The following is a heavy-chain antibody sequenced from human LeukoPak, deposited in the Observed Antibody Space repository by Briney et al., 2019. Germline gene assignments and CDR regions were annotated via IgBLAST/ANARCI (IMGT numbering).Heavy chain of an antibody. CDR1: GASISSSY. J-gene: IGHJ4*02. CDR3: ARGYFDNAGYSNPFDI. CDR2: IYYSGNT. V-gene: IGHV4-59*01. D-gene: IGHD3-22*01. Sequence: SETLSLTCTVSGASISSSYWSWIRQPPGKGLEWIAYIYYSGNTNYNPSLASRVTISIDTSKNQFSLKLSSVTAADTAVYYCARGYFDNAGYSNPFDIWGQGTLVTVSS.